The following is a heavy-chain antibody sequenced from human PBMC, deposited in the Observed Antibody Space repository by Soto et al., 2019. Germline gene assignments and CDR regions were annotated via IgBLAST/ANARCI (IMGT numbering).Heavy chain of an antibody. J-gene: IGHJ4*02. V-gene: IGHV4-39*01. Sequence: SETLSLTCTVSGGSISSSSYYWGWIRQPPGKGLEWIGSIYYSGNTYYNPSLKSRVTVSVDTSKNQFSLKLSSVTAADTAVYYCASRYTNRWYVDYWGRGTLVTVSS. CDR2: IYYSGNT. D-gene: IGHD6-13*01. CDR1: GGSISSSSYY. CDR3: ASRYTNRWYVDY.